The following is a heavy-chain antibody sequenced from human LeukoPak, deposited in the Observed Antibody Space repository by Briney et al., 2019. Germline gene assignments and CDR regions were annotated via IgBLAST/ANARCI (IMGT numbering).Heavy chain of an antibody. D-gene: IGHD2-2*01. CDR3: ARDQGCSSTSCYSLFFHY. CDR2: IWYDGSNK. CDR1: GFTFSTYG. V-gene: IGHV3-33*01. Sequence: GRSLRLSCAASGFTFSTYGMHWVRQAPGKGLEWVALIWYDGSNKYYADSVEGRFTISRDNSKNTLYLQMNSLRAEDTAVYYCARDQGCSSTSCYSLFFHYWGQGTLVTVSS. J-gene: IGHJ4*02.